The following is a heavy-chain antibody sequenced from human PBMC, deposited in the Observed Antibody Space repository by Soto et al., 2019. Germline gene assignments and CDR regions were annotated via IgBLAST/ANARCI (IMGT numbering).Heavy chain of an antibody. Sequence: SETLSLTCAVSGGSISSSNWWSWVRQPPGKGLEWIGEIYHSGSTNYNPSLKSRVTISVDTSKNQFSLKLSSVTAADTAVYYCARDAGRGSYIYSWGQGAVLTVS. V-gene: IGHV4-4*02. J-gene: IGHJ5*01. D-gene: IGHD1-26*01. CDR2: IYHSGST. CDR3: ARDAGRGSYIYS. CDR1: GGSISSSNW.